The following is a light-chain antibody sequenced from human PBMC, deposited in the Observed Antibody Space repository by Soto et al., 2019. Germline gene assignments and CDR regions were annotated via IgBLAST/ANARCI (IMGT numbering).Light chain of an antibody. CDR1: RSVSGY. J-gene: IGKJ2*01. Sequence: EIVLTQSPGTLSLSPGERATLSCRASRSVSGYLAWYQQKPGQAPRLLIHDASSRVTGIPDRFSGSGSGTDFTLTISRLEPEDFAVYYCQQYGSSPMYTFGQGTKVDIK. CDR3: QQYGSSPMYT. V-gene: IGKV3-20*01. CDR2: DAS.